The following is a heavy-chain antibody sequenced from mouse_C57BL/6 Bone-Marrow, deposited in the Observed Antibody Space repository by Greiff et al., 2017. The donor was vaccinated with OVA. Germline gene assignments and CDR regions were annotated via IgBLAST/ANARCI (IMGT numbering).Heavy chain of an antibody. CDR2: ISYDGSY. J-gene: IGHJ3*01. CDR3: AREGANSGRGFAY. V-gene: IGHV3-6*01. CDR1: GYSITSGYY. D-gene: IGHD1-1*01. Sequence: EVKLVESGPGLVKPSQSLSLTCSVTGYSITSGYYWNWIRQFPGNKLEWMGYISYDGSYNYNPSLKNRISITRATSKNQFFLKLNSVTTEDTATYYCAREGANSGRGFAYWGQGTLVTVSA.